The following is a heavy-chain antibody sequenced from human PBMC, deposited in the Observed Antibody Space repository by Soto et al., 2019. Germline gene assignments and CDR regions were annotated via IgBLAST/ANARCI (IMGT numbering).Heavy chain of an antibody. CDR3: ARDYYDSSGYLRWFDP. J-gene: IGHJ5*02. Sequence: SETLCLSWTVSGGSISSYCWSWIRQPPGKGLEWIGYIYNSGSTNYNPSLKSRVTISVDTSKNQFSLKLSSVTAADTAVYYCARDYYDSSGYLRWFDPWGQGTLVTVSS. V-gene: IGHV4-59*01. CDR2: IYNSGST. CDR1: GGSISSYC. D-gene: IGHD3-22*01.